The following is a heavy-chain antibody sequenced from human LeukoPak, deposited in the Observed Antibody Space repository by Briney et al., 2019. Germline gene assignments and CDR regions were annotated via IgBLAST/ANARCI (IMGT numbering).Heavy chain of an antibody. J-gene: IGHJ4*02. CDR3: ARGVYYFDY. V-gene: IGHV4-34*01. CDR2: ISHSGST. CDR1: GGSSSGYY. Sequence: SSETLSLTCAVYGGSSSGYYYSWIRQSPGKGLEWIGEISHSGSTNYNPSLKSRVTILVDASKNQFSLKLTSVTAADTAVYYCARGVYYFDYWGQGTLVTVSS.